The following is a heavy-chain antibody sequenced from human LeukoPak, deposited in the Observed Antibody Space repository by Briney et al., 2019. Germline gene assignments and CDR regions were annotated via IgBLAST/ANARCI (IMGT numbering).Heavy chain of an antibody. V-gene: IGHV4-59*01. CDR2: IYYSGST. Sequence: PSETLSLTCTVSGGSISSYYWSWIRQPPGKGLEWIGYIYYSGSTNYNPSLKSRVTISVDTSKNQFSLKLGSVTAADTAVYYCAREGATRFFDYWGQGTLVTVSS. CDR1: GGSISSYY. CDR3: AREGATRFFDY. J-gene: IGHJ4*02. D-gene: IGHD1-26*01.